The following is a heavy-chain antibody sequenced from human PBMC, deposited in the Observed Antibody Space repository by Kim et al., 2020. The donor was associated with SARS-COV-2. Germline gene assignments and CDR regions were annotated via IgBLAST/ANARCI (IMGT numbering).Heavy chain of an antibody. Sequence: ASVKVSCKASGYTFTSYAMHWVRQAPGQSLEWMGWINVGNGNTKYPQKFQGRVTITRDTSASTAYMELSSLRSEDTAVYYCASRRGRYYYGSWSYRERDYYYCGMDVWGQGTTVTVSS. CDR3: ASRRGRYYYGSWSYRERDYYYCGMDV. CDR2: INVGNGNT. CDR1: GYTFTSYA. D-gene: IGHD3-10*01. V-gene: IGHV1-3*01. J-gene: IGHJ6*02.